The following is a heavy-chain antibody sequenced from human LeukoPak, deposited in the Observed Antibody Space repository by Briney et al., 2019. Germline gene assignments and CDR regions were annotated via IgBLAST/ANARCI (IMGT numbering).Heavy chain of an antibody. D-gene: IGHD3-22*01. V-gene: IGHV1-18*01. J-gene: IGHJ4*02. CDR3: AAGNYYDSSGYYHLGYFDY. CDR2: ISAYNGNT. CDR1: GYTFTSYG. Sequence: ASVKVSCKASGYTFTSYGISWVRQAPGQGLEWMGWISAYNGNTNYAQKLQGRVTMTTDTSTSTAYMGLRSLRSDDTAVYYCAAGNYYDSSGYYHLGYFDYWGQGTLVTVSS.